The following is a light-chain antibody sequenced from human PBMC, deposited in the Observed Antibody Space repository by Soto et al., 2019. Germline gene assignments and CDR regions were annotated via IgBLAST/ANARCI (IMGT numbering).Light chain of an antibody. CDR3: QQLKSYRLT. Sequence: DIPKNQSPSTLSGSVGDRVPISCRASQTISSWLAWYQKKPGKVPKLLIYTASTLQSGVPSRCSGSGSGTDFSLSIHSLQPEDFATYDCQQLKSYRLTVGGGTKVDIK. V-gene: IGKV1-9*01. J-gene: IGKJ4*01. CDR1: QTISSW. CDR2: TAS.